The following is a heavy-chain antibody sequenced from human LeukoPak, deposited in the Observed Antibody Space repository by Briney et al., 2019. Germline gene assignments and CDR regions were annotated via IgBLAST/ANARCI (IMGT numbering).Heavy chain of an antibody. CDR3: ARHRSKWLQSSFDY. D-gene: IGHD5-24*01. J-gene: IGHJ4*02. CDR1: GGSFSGYY. CDR2: IFYSGNT. Sequence: SETLSLTCAVYGGSFSGYYWSWIRQPPGKGLEWNGSIFYSGNTYDNPSLKSRVTISVDTSKNQFSLKLNSVTAADTAVYYCARHRSKWLQSSFDYWGQGTLVTVSS. V-gene: IGHV4-34*12.